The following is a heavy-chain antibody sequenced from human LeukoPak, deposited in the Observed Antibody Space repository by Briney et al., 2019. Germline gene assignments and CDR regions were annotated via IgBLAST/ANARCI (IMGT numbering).Heavy chain of an antibody. D-gene: IGHD5-12*01. CDR1: GFTFDDYA. CDR3: ARGRGYSGYDLGY. Sequence: PGGSLRLSCAASGFTFDDYAMHWVRQAPGKGLEWVSGISWNSGSIGYADSVKGRFTISRDNAKNSLYLQMNSLRAEDTAVYYCARGRGYSGYDLGYWGQGTLVTVSS. J-gene: IGHJ4*02. V-gene: IGHV3-9*01. CDR2: ISWNSGSI.